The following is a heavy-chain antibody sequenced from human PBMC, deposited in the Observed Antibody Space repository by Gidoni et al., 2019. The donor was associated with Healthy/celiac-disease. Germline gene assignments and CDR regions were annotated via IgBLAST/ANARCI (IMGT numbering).Heavy chain of an antibody. D-gene: IGHD3-22*01. CDR2: ISWNSGSI. Sequence: EVQLVESGGGLVQPGRSLRLSCAASGFTFDDYAMHWVRQAPGKGLEWVSGISWNSGSIGYADSVKGRFTISRDNAKNSLYLQMNSLRAEDTALYYCAKVSYDSSGYLANWGQGTLVTVSS. V-gene: IGHV3-9*01. J-gene: IGHJ4*02. CDR3: AKVSYDSSGYLAN. CDR1: GFTFDDYA.